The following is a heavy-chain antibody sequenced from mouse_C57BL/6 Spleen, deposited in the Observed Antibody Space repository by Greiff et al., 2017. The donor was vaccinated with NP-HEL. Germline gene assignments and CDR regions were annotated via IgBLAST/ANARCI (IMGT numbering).Heavy chain of an antibody. CDR2: ISSGSSTI. CDR3: ARDSATVVGFPAY. CDR1: GFTFSDYG. J-gene: IGHJ3*01. Sequence: EVQLQQSGGGLVKPGGSLKLSCAASGFTFSDYGMHWVRQAPEKGLEWVAYISSGSSTIYYADTVKGRFTISRDNAKNTLFLQMTSLRSEDTAMYYCARDSATVVGFPAYWGQGTLVTVSA. V-gene: IGHV5-17*01. D-gene: IGHD1-1*01.